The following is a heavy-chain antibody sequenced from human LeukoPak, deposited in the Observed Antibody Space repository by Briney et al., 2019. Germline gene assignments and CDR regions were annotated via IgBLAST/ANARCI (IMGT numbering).Heavy chain of an antibody. J-gene: IGHJ3*02. CDR1: GFTFSSYA. CDR3: ARDSAWIQLWSAPGAFDI. V-gene: IGHV3-30*04. CDR2: ISYDGSNK. D-gene: IGHD5-18*01. Sequence: GGSLRLSCAASGFTFSSYAMHWVRQAPGKGLEWVAVISYDGSNKYYADSVKGRFTISRDNSKNTLYLQMNSLRAEDTAVYYCARDSAWIQLWSAPGAFDIWGQGTMVTVSS.